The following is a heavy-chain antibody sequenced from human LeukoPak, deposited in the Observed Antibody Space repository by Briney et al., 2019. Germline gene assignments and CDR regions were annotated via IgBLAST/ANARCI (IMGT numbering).Heavy chain of an antibody. D-gene: IGHD6-19*01. CDR1: GFTVSSNY. V-gene: IGHV3-53*01. J-gene: IGHJ6*02. CDR2: IYSGGST. CDR3: ARDHRSGQWLSKTSYYYYGMDV. Sequence: GGSLRLSCAASGFTVSSNYMSWVRQAPGKGLEWVSVIYSGGSTYYADSVKGRFTISRDNSKNTLYLQMNSLRAEDTAVYYCARDHRSGQWLSKTSYYYYGMDVWGQGTTVTVS.